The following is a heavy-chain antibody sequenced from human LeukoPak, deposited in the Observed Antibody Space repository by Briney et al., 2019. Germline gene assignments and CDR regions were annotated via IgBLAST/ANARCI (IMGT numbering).Heavy chain of an antibody. CDR2: ISGSGGST. V-gene: IGHV3-23*01. CDR3: AKGFYGDYRLYYFDY. Sequence: GGSLRLSCAASGFTFSSYGMSWVRQAPGKGLEWASAISGSGGSTYYADSVKGRFTISRDNSKNTLYLQMNSLRAEDTAVYYCAKGFYGDYRLYYFDYWGQGTLVTVSS. J-gene: IGHJ4*02. CDR1: GFTFSSYG. D-gene: IGHD4-17*01.